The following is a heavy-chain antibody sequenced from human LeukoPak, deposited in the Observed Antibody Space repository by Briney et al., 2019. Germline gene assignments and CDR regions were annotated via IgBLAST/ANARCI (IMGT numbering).Heavy chain of an antibody. D-gene: IGHD6-13*01. CDR2: IIPIFGTA. Sequence: ASVKVSCKASGGTFSSYTISWVRQAPGQGLEWMGGIIPIFGTANYAQKFQGRVTITADESTSTAYMELSSLRSEDTAVYYCARDTMPAAGTEGNWFDPWGQGTLVTVSS. CDR3: ARDTMPAAGTEGNWFDP. CDR1: GGTFSSYT. V-gene: IGHV1-69*13. J-gene: IGHJ5*02.